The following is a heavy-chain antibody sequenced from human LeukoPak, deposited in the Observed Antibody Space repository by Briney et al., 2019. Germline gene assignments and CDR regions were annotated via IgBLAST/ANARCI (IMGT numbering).Heavy chain of an antibody. D-gene: IGHD5-18*01. CDR1: GFTVSSNY. V-gene: IGHV3-53*01. J-gene: IGHJ4*02. Sequence: PGGSLRLSCAASGFTVSSNYMSWVRQAPGKGLEWVSVIYSGGSTYYADSVKGRFTISGDNSKNTLYLQMNSLRAEDTAVYYCATGSLKRGYSYGPHFDYWGQGTLVTVSS. CDR3: ATGSLKRGYSYGPHFDY. CDR2: IYSGGST.